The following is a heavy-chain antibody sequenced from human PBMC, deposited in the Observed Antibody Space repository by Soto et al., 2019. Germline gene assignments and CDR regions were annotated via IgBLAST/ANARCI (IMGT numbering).Heavy chain of an antibody. CDR1: GGSISSYY. D-gene: IGHD3-10*01. Sequence: QVQLQESGPGLVKPSETLSLTCTVSGGSISSYYWNWIRQPPGKGLEWIGYIYYSGSTNYNPSLKSRVTISVDTSKNQLSLKLSSVTAADTAVYYCARETSSYIYWYFDLWGRGTLVTVSS. V-gene: IGHV4-59*01. CDR2: IYYSGST. J-gene: IGHJ2*01. CDR3: ARETSSYIYWYFDL.